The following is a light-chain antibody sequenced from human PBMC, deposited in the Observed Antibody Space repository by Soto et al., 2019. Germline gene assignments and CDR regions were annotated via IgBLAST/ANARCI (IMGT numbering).Light chain of an antibody. CDR2: DAS. V-gene: IGKV1-5*01. J-gene: IGKJ1*01. CDR1: QSINSW. CDR3: QQYNTYWT. Sequence: PMTPSPSTLSATVGDRVTITCRASQSINSWLAWYQQKPGKAPNLLIYDASNLKSGFPSRFSGSGSGTEFTLTISSLQPDDFATYYCQQYNTYWTFGQGTKVDIK.